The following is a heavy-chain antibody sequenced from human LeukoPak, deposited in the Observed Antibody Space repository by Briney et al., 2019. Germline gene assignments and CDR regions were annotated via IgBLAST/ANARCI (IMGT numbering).Heavy chain of an antibody. Sequence: SETLSLTCAVYGGSFSGYYWSWIRQPPGKGLEWIGEINHSGSTNYNPSLKSRVAISVDTSKNQFSLKLSSVTAADTAVYYCARRYYYYYMDVWGKGTTVTVSS. CDR3: ARRYYYYYMDV. CDR2: INHSGST. CDR1: GGSFSGYY. J-gene: IGHJ6*03. V-gene: IGHV4-34*01.